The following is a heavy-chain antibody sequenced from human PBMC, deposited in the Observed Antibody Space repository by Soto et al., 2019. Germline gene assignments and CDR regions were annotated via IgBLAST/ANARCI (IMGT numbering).Heavy chain of an antibody. V-gene: IGHV6-1*01. CDR2: TYYRSKWFN. D-gene: IGHD3-3*01. CDR1: GDSDSSHSAA. J-gene: IGHJ4*02. CDR3: VREGDGSGRTDFQY. Sequence: SQALSLTCAISGDSDSSHSAAWNWIRQSPSRGLEWLGRTYYRSKWFNEYALSVKSRISINADTTKNQCSLQLSSVTLDDTAVYYCVREGDGSGRTDFQYWGQGTLVT.